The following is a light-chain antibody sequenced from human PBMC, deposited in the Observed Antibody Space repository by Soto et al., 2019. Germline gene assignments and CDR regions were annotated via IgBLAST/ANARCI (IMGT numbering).Light chain of an antibody. Sequence: EIVLTQSPATMSVSPGERATLSCRASQSIGSNLAWYQRKPDQAPRLLISGASTRATGVPARFSGSGSGTEFTLTINSLQSEDFAVYFCQQYNNWQITCGQGPRLEIK. J-gene: IGKJ5*01. V-gene: IGKV3-15*01. CDR3: QQYNNWQIT. CDR1: QSIGSN. CDR2: GAS.